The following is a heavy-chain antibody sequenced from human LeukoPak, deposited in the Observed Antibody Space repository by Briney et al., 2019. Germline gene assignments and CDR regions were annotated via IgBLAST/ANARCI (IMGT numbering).Heavy chain of an antibody. J-gene: IGHJ4*02. Sequence: GGSLRLSCAASPFTFSNYWMHWVRQAPGKGLVWASRINIDGRSISYADSVRGRFTISRDNAKNTLYLQMNSLRAEDTAVYYCARVPATGTAFDDWGQGTLVTVSS. CDR1: PFTFSNYW. CDR2: INIDGRSI. CDR3: ARVPATGTAFDD. V-gene: IGHV3-74*01. D-gene: IGHD6-13*01.